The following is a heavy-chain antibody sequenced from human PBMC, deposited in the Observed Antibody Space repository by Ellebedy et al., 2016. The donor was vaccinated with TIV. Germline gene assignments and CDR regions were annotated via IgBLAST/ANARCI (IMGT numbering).Heavy chain of an antibody. Sequence: SVRGRFTISRDKAKDSLYLQMNSLRAEDTAVYYCARDPTARSTVTGLGDYWGQGTLVTVSS. J-gene: IGHJ4*02. D-gene: IGHD4-17*01. CDR3: ARDPTARSTVTGLGDY. V-gene: IGHV3-11*06.